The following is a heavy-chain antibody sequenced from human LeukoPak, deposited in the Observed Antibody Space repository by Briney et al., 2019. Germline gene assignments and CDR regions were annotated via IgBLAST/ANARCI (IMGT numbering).Heavy chain of an antibody. CDR2: ISSSGSTI. D-gene: IGHD6-19*01. CDR3: ARDRIAVAGLDY. J-gene: IGHJ4*02. V-gene: IGHV3-48*03. Sequence: GGSLGLSCVASGFTFSSYEMNWVRQAPGKGLEWVSYISSSGSTIYYADSVKGRFTISRDNAKDSLYLQMNSLRAEDTAVYYCARDRIAVAGLDYWGQGTLVTVSS. CDR1: GFTFSSYE.